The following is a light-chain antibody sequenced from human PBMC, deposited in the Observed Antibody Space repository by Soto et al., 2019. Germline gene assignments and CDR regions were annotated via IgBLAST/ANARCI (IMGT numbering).Light chain of an antibody. CDR3: SLYTSSSTPWV. Sequence: QLVLTQPPSVSGSPGQSVTISCTGTSSDVGSYNRVSWYQQPPGTAPKLMIYEVSNRPSGVPDRFSGSKSGNTASLTISGLQAEDEADYYCSLYTSSSTPWVFGGGTKLTVL. CDR2: EVS. CDR1: SSDVGSYNR. J-gene: IGLJ3*02. V-gene: IGLV2-18*01.